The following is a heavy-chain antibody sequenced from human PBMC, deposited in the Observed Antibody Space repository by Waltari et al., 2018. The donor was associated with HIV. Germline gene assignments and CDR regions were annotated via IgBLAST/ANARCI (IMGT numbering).Heavy chain of an antibody. CDR2: IWYDGSNK. D-gene: IGHD3-3*01. CDR3: ARGGLDQEAFDY. V-gene: IGHV3-33*01. J-gene: IGHJ4*02. CDR1: AFTFSSYG. Sequence: QVQLVESGGGVVQPGRSLRLSCAASAFTFSSYGMHWVRQAPGKGLEWVAVIWYDGSNKYYADSVKGRFTISRDNSKNTLYLQMNSLRAEDTAVYYCARGGLDQEAFDYWGQGTLVTVSS.